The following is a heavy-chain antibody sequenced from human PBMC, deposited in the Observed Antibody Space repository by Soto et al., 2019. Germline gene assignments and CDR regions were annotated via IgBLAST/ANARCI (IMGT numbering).Heavy chain of an antibody. V-gene: IGHV1-46*03. J-gene: IGHJ4*02. CDR3: ARVSAAAAD. Sequence: QVQLVQSGAEVKKPGASVKVSCKASGYTFTSYYMHWVRQVPGQGLEWMGIINPIGGSTSYAHKFQDRVTMTSDTSTSTIYMDLSSLISEDTAVYYCARVSAAAADWGQGTLVTFSS. CDR2: INPIGGST. D-gene: IGHD6-13*01. CDR1: GYTFTSYY.